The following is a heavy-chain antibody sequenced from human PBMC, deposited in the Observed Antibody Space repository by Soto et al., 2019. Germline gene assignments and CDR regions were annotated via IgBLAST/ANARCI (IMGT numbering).Heavy chain of an antibody. Sequence: GGSLRLSCAASGFTFNNYAMTWVRQAPGKGLEWVSTVIQSGSATFYADSVRGRFTISRDNSKNTLYLQLNSLRAEDTAVYHCVRDYYHVSGSSFDIPLDYWGQGTPVTVSS. D-gene: IGHD3-10*01. V-gene: IGHV3-23*01. J-gene: IGHJ4*02. CDR3: VRDYYHVSGSSFDIPLDY. CDR2: VIQSGSAT. CDR1: GFTFNNYA.